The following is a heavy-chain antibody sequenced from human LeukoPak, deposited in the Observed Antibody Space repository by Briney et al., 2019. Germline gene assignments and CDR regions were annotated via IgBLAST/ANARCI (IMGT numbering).Heavy chain of an antibody. CDR3: AKDPLPYCSSTSCYVEY. D-gene: IGHD2-2*01. CDR2: ISYDGSNK. Sequence: GGSLRLSCAASGFTFSSYAMHWVRQAPGKGLEWVAVISYDGSNKYYADSVKGRFTISRDNSKNTLYLQMNSLRAEDTAVYYCAKDPLPYCSSTSCYVEYWGQGTLVTVSS. CDR1: GFTFSSYA. V-gene: IGHV3-30-3*01. J-gene: IGHJ4*02.